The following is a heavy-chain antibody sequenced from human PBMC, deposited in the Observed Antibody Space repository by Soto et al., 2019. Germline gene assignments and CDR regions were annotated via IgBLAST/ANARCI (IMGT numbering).Heavy chain of an antibody. CDR1: GFTFSSYW. J-gene: IGHJ3*02. CDR3: ARVFYDSSGYYYGGDAFDI. V-gene: IGHV3-7*03. Sequence: GSLRLSCAASGFTFSSYWMSWVRQAPGKGLEWVANIKQDGSEKYYVDSVKGRFTISRDNAKNSLYLQMNSLRAEDTAVYYCARVFYDSSGYYYGGDAFDIWGQGTMVTVSS. CDR2: IKQDGSEK. D-gene: IGHD3-22*01.